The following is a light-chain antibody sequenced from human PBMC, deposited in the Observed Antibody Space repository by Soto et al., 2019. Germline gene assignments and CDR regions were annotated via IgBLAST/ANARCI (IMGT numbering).Light chain of an antibody. V-gene: IGLV1-40*01. CDR2: ANK. CDR1: SSNIGAGYD. Sequence: QSALTQPPSVSGAPGQTVTISCTGSSSNIGAGYDVHWYQQPPGAAPKLLIYANKNRPSGVPERFSGSKSGASGSLAITGLRAEDEADYFCQSYDNSLSTSIFGGGTKVTVL. CDR3: QSYDNSLSTSI. J-gene: IGLJ2*01.